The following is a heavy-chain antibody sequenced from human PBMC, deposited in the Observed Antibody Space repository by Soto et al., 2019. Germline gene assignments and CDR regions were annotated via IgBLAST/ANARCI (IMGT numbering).Heavy chain of an antibody. D-gene: IGHD3-16*02. CDR3: ARGDTRLGELSHNY. CDR2: IYQSEYA. Sequence: SETLSRSCIFSVGSFSSFGHSWSCIRQSPGKGLELVGSIYQSEYAYYSPSLISRVAISVDRSNNQVSLRMTSMTAADTAIYYCARGDTRLGELSHNYWGQGTLVTVSS. J-gene: IGHJ4*02. V-gene: IGHV4-30-2*06. CDR1: VGSFSSFGHS.